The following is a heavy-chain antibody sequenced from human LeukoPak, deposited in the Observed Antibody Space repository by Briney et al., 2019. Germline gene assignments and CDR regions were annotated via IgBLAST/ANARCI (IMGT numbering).Heavy chain of an antibody. CDR1: GGSFSGYY. V-gene: IGHV4-34*01. CDR3: ARGQWLPVFDF. CDR2: INHSGST. J-gene: IGHJ4*02. Sequence: PSETLSLTCAVYGGSFSGYYWSWIRQPPGKGLEWIGEINHSGSTNYNPSLKSRVTISVDTSKNQFSLKLSSVTAADTAVYYCARGQWLPVFDFWGQGTLVTVSS. D-gene: IGHD3-22*01.